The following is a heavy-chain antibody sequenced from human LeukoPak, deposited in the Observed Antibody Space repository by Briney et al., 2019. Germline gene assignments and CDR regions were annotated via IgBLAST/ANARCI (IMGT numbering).Heavy chain of an antibody. V-gene: IGHV4-34*01. CDR3: ARGTTVDYYFDY. CDR2: INHSGST. J-gene: IGHJ4*02. Sequence: GSLRLSCAASGFTFSSYWMSWVRQPPGKGLEWIGEINHSGSTNYNPSLKSRVTISVDTSKNQFSLKLSSVTAADTAVYYCARGTTVDYYFDYWGQGTLVTVSS. CDR1: GFTFSSYW. D-gene: IGHD4-23*01.